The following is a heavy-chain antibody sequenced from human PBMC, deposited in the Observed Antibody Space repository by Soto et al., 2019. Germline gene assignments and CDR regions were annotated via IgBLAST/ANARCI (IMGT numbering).Heavy chain of an antibody. CDR1: GFTFSSYA. J-gene: IGHJ4*02. D-gene: IGHD3-22*01. CDR3: AKEWAHYYYDSSGCIDY. CDR2: ISGSGGST. V-gene: IGHV3-23*01. Sequence: EVQLLESGGGLVQPGGSLRLSCAASGFTFSSYAMSWVRQAPGKGLEWVSAISGSGGSTYYADSVKGRFTISRDNSKNTLYLQMNSLRAEDTAVYYCAKEWAHYYYDSSGCIDYWGQGTLVTVSS.